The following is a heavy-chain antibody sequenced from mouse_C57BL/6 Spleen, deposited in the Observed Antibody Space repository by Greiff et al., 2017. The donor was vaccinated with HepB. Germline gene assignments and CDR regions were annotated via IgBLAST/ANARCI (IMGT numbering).Heavy chain of an antibody. J-gene: IGHJ2*01. CDR1: GYAFSSYW. Sequence: VQLQQSGAELVKPGASVKISCKASGYAFSSYWMNWVKQRPGKGLEWIGQIYPGDGDTNYNGKFKGKATLTADKSSSTAYMQLSSLTSEDSAVYFCAREGHYGSKDYFDYWGQGTTLTVSS. CDR3: AREGHYGSKDYFDY. CDR2: IYPGDGDT. D-gene: IGHD1-1*01. V-gene: IGHV1-80*01.